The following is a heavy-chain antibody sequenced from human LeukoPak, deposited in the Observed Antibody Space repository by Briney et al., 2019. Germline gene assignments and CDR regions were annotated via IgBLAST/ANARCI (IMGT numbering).Heavy chain of an antibody. Sequence: QPGRSLRLSCTASGFTFGDYAMSWVRQAPGKGLEWVGFTRSKAYGGTTEYAASVKGRFTISRDDSKSIAYLQMNSLKTEDTAVYYCTREGVTHYLDYWGQGTLVTVSS. D-gene: IGHD4-23*01. CDR1: GFTFGDYA. CDR2: TRSKAYGGTT. J-gene: IGHJ4*02. CDR3: TREGVTHYLDY. V-gene: IGHV3-49*04.